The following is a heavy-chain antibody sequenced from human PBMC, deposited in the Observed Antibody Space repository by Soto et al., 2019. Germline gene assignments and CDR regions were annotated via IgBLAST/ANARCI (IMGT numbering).Heavy chain of an antibody. D-gene: IGHD2-15*01. J-gene: IGHJ4*02. Sequence: QVQLVESGGGVVQPGRFLRLSCAASGFTLSSKGMHWVRQAPGKGLEWVAVISRDGSTKYYADSVKGRFTISRDNSEDTLYLEMKSVRAGDTAVYYCSGGVASGYWGQGTLVTVSS. V-gene: IGHV3-30*03. CDR3: SGGVASGY. CDR1: GFTLSSKG. CDR2: ISRDGSTK.